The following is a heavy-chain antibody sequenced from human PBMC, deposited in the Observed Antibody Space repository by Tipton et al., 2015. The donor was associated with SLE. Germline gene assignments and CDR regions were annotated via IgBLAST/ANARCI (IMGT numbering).Heavy chain of an antibody. CDR2: INHSGST. V-gene: IGHV4-34*01. D-gene: IGHD2-21*01. CDR3: ARGLGFGWGYGFDY. CDR1: GGSFSGYY. J-gene: IGHJ4*02. Sequence: TLSLTCAVYGGSFSGYYWSWIRQPPGKGLEWIGEINHSGSTNYNPSLKSRVTISVDTSKNQFSLKLSSVTAADTAVYYCARGLGFGWGYGFDYWGQGTLVTVSS.